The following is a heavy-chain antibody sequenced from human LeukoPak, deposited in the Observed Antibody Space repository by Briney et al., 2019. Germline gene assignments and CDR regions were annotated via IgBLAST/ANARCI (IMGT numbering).Heavy chain of an antibody. Sequence: GESLKISCQGFGYSFTNNWIGWVRQMPGKGLEWMAIVYPGDSNTKYSPSFQGQVTISADKSISTAYLQWSRLKASDTAMYYCVRTPTCSSGSCYPNWFDSWGQGTLVTVS. CDR2: VYPGDSNT. CDR1: GYSFTNNW. D-gene: IGHD2-15*01. V-gene: IGHV5-51*01. CDR3: VRTPTCSSGSCYPNWFDS. J-gene: IGHJ5*01.